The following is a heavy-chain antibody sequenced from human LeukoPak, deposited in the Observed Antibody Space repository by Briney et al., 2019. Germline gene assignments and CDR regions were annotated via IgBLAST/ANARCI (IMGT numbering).Heavy chain of an antibody. CDR2: ISYDGSNK. D-gene: IGHD3-3*01. CDR3: ASEIIFGSFDY. J-gene: IGHJ4*02. Sequence: GGSLRLSYAASGFTFSSYAMHWVRQAPGKGLEWVAVISYDGSNKYYADSVKGRFTISRDNSKNTLYLQMNSLRAEDTAVYYCASEIIFGSFDYWGQGTLVTVSS. V-gene: IGHV3-30*04. CDR1: GFTFSSYA.